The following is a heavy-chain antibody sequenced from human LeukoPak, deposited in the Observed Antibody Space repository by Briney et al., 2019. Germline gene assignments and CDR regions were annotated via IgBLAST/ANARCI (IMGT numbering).Heavy chain of an antibody. CDR2: IYYSGST. D-gene: IGHD3-22*01. J-gene: IGHJ4*02. Sequence: SETLSLTCTVSGGSINSSSYYWGCIRQPPGKGLEWIGSIYYSGSTYYNPSLKSRVTISVDTSKNQFSLKLSSVTAADTAVYYCARHTYYYDSSGYYYDYWGQGTLVTVSS. CDR3: ARHTYYYDSSGYYYDY. CDR1: GGSINSSSYY. V-gene: IGHV4-39*01.